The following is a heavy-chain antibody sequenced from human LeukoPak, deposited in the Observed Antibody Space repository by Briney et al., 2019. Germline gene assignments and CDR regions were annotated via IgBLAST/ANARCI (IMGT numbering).Heavy chain of an antibody. Sequence: SETLSLTCTVSGYSISSGYYWGWIRQPPGKGLEWIGSIYHSGSTYYNPSLKSRVTISVDTSKNQFSLKLSSVTAADTAVYCCARMPPVGGSYVYWGQGTLVTVSS. V-gene: IGHV4-38-2*02. CDR2: IYHSGST. J-gene: IGHJ4*02. D-gene: IGHD1-26*01. CDR3: ARMPPVGGSYVY. CDR1: GYSISSGYY.